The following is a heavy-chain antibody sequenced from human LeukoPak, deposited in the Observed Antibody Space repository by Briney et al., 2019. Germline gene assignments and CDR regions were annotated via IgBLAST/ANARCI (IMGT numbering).Heavy chain of an antibody. CDR1: GFTFSYHW. Sequence: GGSLGLSCAASGFTFSYHWMAWVRQAPGKGLEWVASIKLDGSEQYYLDSVKGRFAISRDNAKNLMNLQMNILRAEDTATYYCARDGGIMNAFDVWGQGTAVTVSS. V-gene: IGHV3-7*01. CDR2: IKLDGSEQ. J-gene: IGHJ3*01. CDR3: ARDGGIMNAFDV.